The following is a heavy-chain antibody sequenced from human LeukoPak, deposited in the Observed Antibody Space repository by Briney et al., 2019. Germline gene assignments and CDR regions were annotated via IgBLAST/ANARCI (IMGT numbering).Heavy chain of an antibody. CDR3: ARGFWSGYYFDY. Sequence: PSETLSLTCAVYGGFFSGYYWSWIRQPPGKGLEWIGEINHSGSTNYNPSLKSRVTISVDTSKNQFSLKLSSVTAADTAVYYCARGFWSGYYFDYWGQGTLVTVSS. CDR2: INHSGST. J-gene: IGHJ4*02. D-gene: IGHD3-3*01. CDR1: GGFFSGYY. V-gene: IGHV4-34*01.